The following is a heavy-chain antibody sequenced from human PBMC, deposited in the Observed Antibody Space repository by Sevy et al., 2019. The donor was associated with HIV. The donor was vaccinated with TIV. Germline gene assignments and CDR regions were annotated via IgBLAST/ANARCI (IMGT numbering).Heavy chain of an antibody. Sequence: GGSLRLSCAASRFSFSSYGMHWVRQAPGKGLDWVAVIWYDETNKYYADSVKGRFTISRDNSKNTVYLQMNSLRAEDTAVYFCARDVGEGVVVVAVDYWGQGTLVTVSS. D-gene: IGHD2-15*01. CDR2: IWYDETNK. V-gene: IGHV3-33*01. CDR3: ARDVGEGVVVVAVDY. CDR1: RFSFSSYG. J-gene: IGHJ4*02.